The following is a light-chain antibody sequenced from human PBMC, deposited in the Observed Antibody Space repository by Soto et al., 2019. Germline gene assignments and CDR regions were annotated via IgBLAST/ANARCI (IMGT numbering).Light chain of an antibody. CDR2: DND. J-gene: IGLJ2*01. Sequence: QSVLTQPPSVSAAPGQKVTISCSGSSANIGNNYVSWYQQLPGTAPKLLIYDNDKRPSGIPDRFSGSKSGTSATLGITGLQTGDEADYYCGTWDSRLRAGVEFGEGTQLTVL. CDR3: GTWDSRLRAGVE. CDR1: SANIGNNY. V-gene: IGLV1-51*01.